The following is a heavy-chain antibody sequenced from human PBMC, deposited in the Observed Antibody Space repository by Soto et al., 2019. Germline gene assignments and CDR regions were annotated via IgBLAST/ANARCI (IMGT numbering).Heavy chain of an antibody. CDR1: GGSISGYY. CDR2: VYYSGGA. V-gene: IGHV4-59*01. Sequence: SETLSLTCTVSGGSISGYYWSWIRQPPGKELEWIGNVYYSGGAKYNPSVKRRVSISVDTSKNQFSLNLSSVTAADTAVYYCTRDGDGRMTTNPYYYYGMDVWGPGITVTVSS. J-gene: IGHJ6*02. CDR3: TRDGDGRMTTNPYYYYGMDV. D-gene: IGHD2-21*02.